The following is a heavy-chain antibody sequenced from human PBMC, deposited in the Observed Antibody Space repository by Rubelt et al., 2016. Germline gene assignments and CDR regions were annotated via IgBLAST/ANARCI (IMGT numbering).Heavy chain of an antibody. CDR2: IYYSGST. J-gene: IGHJ4*02. V-gene: IGHV4-61*05. Sequence: QLQLHESGPGLVKPSETLSLTCTVSGASITSSDHYWSWIRQPPGKGLEWIGYIYYSGSTNYNPSLKSRVTISVDTSKNQFSLKLSSVTAADTAVYYCARHLEHDYDILTGFDYWGQGTLVTVSS. CDR3: ARHLEHDYDILTGFDY. D-gene: IGHD3-9*01. CDR1: GASITSSDHY.